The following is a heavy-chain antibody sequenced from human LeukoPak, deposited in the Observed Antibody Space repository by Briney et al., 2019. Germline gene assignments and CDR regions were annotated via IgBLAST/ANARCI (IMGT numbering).Heavy chain of an antibody. V-gene: IGHV1-58*02. CDR1: GFTFTSSA. CDR3: AAGYDSSGYSPGY. CDR2: IVVGSGNT. Sequence: GTSVKVSCKASGFTFTSSAMQWVRQARGQRLEWIGWIVVGSGNTNYAQKFQERVTITRDMSTSTAYMELSSLRSEDTAVYHCAAGYDSSGYSPGYWGQGTLVTVSS. D-gene: IGHD3-22*01. J-gene: IGHJ4*02.